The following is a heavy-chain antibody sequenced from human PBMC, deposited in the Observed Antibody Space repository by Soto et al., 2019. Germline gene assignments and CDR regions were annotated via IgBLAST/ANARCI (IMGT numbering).Heavy chain of an antibody. Sequence: EVQLLESGGKLVQPGGSLTLSCAASGFTFSTYAMAWVRQAPGKGLEWVSGVSASGLNTDYADPVKGRFYISRDNSKNTVSLHMNSLRAEDTALYYREKDRPRRTSGYFFDYGGQGTPVTVSP. CDR3: EKDRPRRTSGYFFDY. V-gene: IGHV3-23*01. CDR2: VSASGLNT. CDR1: GFTFSTYA. J-gene: IGHJ4*02. D-gene: IGHD1-1*01.